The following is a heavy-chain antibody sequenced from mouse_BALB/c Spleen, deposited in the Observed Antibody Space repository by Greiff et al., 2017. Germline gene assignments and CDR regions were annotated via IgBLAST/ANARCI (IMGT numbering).Heavy chain of an antibody. D-gene: IGHD2-1*01. Sequence: EVKLMESGGGLVQPGGSWKLSCAASGFTFSSFGMHWVRQAPEKGLEWVAYISSGSSTIYYADTVKGRFTISRDNPKNTLFLQMTSLRSEDTAMYYCARSEGNYLYAMDYWGQGTSVTVSS. CDR2: ISSGSSTI. CDR1: GFTFSSFG. CDR3: ARSEGNYLYAMDY. J-gene: IGHJ4*01. V-gene: IGHV5-17*02.